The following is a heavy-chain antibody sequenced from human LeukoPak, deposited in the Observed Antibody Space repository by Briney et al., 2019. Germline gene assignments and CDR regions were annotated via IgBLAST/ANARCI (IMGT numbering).Heavy chain of an antibody. D-gene: IGHD2-2*01. Sequence: ASVKVSCKASGYTFTSYGISWVRQAPGQGLECMGWISAYNGNTNYAQKLQGRVTMTTDTSTSTAYMELRSPRSDDTAVYYCARAGPRIKLVVPAAIVFHPWGQGTLVTVSS. CDR3: ARAGPRIKLVVPAAIVFHP. J-gene: IGHJ5*02. CDR1: GYTFTSYG. V-gene: IGHV1-18*01. CDR2: ISAYNGNT.